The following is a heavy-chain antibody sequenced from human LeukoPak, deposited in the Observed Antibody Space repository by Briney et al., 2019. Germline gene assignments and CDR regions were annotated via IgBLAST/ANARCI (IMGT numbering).Heavy chain of an antibody. J-gene: IGHJ4*02. CDR2: IHYSGSP. CDR3: ARVVRYSGYDQFDY. D-gene: IGHD5-12*01. V-gene: IGHV4-61*05. CDR1: GGSISSSSYY. Sequence: PSETLSLTCTVSGGSISSSSYYWGWIRQPPGKGLEWIGYIHYSGSPNYNHSLKSRITISVDTSKNQFSLKLSSVTAADTAVYYCARVVRYSGYDQFDYWGQGTLVTVSS.